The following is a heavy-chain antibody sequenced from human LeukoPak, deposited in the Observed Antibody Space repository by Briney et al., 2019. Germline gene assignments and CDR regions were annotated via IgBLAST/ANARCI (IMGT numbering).Heavy chain of an antibody. V-gene: IGHV1-69*05. CDR2: IIPIFGTA. J-gene: IGHJ4*02. Sequence: GSSVKVSCKASGGTFSSYAISWVRQAPGQGLEWMGVIIPIFGTANYAQKFQGRVTITTDESTSTAYMELSSLRSEDTAVYYCATTYCSSTSCSLDYWGQGTLVTVSS. CDR3: ATTYCSSTSCSLDY. D-gene: IGHD2-2*01. CDR1: GGTFSSYA.